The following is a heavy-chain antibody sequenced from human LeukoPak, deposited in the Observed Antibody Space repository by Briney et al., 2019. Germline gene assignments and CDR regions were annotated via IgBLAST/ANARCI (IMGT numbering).Heavy chain of an antibody. D-gene: IGHD3-3*01. CDR1: GYTFSNYA. CDR2: SNAGNGNT. CDR3: ARGQYDFWSGGNAFDV. Sequence: ASVKVSCKASGYTFSNYAIHWVRQAPGQRLEWMGWSNAGNGNTKYSQEFQGRVTITRDTFASTVYMELSSLRSEDMAVCYCARGQYDFWSGGNAFDVWGQGTMIIVSS. J-gene: IGHJ3*01. V-gene: IGHV1-3*02.